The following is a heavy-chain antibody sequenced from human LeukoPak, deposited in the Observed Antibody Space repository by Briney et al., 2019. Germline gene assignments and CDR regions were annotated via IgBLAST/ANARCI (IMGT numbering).Heavy chain of an antibody. D-gene: IGHD3-22*01. Sequence: GGSLRLSCAASGFTVSSNYMSWVRQAPGKGLEWVSVIYSGGSTYYADSVKGRFTISRDNSKNTLYLQMNSLRAEDTAVYYCARDRVYYYDSSGYYPDAFDIWGQGTMVTVSS. CDR1: GFTVSSNY. V-gene: IGHV3-66*01. J-gene: IGHJ3*02. CDR2: IYSGGST. CDR3: ARDRVYYYDSSGYYPDAFDI.